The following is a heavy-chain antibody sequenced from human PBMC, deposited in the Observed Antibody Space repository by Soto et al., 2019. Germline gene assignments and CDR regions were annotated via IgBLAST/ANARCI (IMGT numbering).Heavy chain of an antibody. D-gene: IGHD2-21*02. CDR2: IYYSGST. Sequence: SETLSLTCTVSGGSISSSSYYGGWIRQSPGKGLEWIGSIYYSGSTYYNPSLKSRVTISVDTSKSQFSLKLSSVTAADTAVYYCARLTVVVTAIRYNWFDPWGQGTLVTVSS. V-gene: IGHV4-39*01. CDR1: GGSISSSSYY. CDR3: ARLTVVVTAIRYNWFDP. J-gene: IGHJ5*02.